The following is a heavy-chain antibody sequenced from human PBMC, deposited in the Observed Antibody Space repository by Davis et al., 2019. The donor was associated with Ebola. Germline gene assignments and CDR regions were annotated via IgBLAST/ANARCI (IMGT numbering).Heavy chain of an antibody. V-gene: IGHV1-2*06. D-gene: IGHD3-10*01. Sequence: ASVNVSCKASGYTFTGHYMHWVRHAPGQGLEWLGRIHPYSGGTNDAQKFQGSVTMTRDTSISTAYMELSRLTSDDTAVYYCARLWFGEVGFDCWGQGTLVTVSS. CDR1: GYTFTGHY. CDR2: IHPYSGGT. J-gene: IGHJ4*02. CDR3: ARLWFGEVGFDC.